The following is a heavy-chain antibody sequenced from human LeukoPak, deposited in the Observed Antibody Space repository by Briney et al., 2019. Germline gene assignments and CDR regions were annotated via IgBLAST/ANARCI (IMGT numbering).Heavy chain of an antibody. V-gene: IGHV4-30-4*01. CDR1: GGSISSGDYY. Sequence: SETLSLTCTVSGGSISSGDYYWTWIRQPPGKGLEWIGYIYYSGSTYYNPSLKSRVSISVDTSKNQFSLKLSSVTAADTAIYYCARGIWFDPWGQGTLVTVSS. J-gene: IGHJ5*02. CDR3: ARGIWFDP. CDR2: IYYSGST.